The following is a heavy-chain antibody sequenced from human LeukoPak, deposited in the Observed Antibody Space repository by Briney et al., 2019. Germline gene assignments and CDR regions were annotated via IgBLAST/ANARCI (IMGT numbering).Heavy chain of an antibody. CDR3: ASLGATTLCYYGMDV. CDR1: GCTFTDYY. D-gene: IGHD1-26*01. Sequence: GGSVKDSCKASGCTFTDYYIHWLRQAPGHELAWMGWINPTTCGTYYTQNFQGRLSVTRAMSITTANMELNRLISDDTAVYYCASLGATTLCYYGMDVWGQGTTVTVSS. CDR2: INPTTCGT. V-gene: IGHV1-2*02. J-gene: IGHJ6*02.